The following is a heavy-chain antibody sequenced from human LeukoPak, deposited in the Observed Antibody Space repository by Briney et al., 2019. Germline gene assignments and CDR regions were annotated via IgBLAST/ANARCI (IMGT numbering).Heavy chain of an antibody. CDR1: GFTFSDYY. J-gene: IGHJ6*02. V-gene: IGHV3-11*01. CDR3: ASEAVGYYDRGMDV. Sequence: PGGSLRLSCAASGFTFSDYYMSWIRQAPGKGLEWVSYISSSGSTIYYADSVKGRFTISRDNAKNSLYLQMNSLRAEDTAVYYCASEAVGYYDRGMDVWGQGTTVTVSS. CDR2: ISSSGSTI. D-gene: IGHD3-22*01.